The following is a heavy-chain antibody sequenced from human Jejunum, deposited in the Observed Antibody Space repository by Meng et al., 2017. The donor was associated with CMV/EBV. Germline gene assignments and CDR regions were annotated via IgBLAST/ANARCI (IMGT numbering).Heavy chain of an antibody. J-gene: IGHJ4*02. V-gene: IGHV3-23*01. D-gene: IGHD3-10*01. Sequence: FAFTAYAMTGVRKAPEKGLEWVAGISGNVDRTYYGDCVKGRFTISRDNSKNKSNLKMNSLRGDDTAVYYGAKVSTFAYGPGSYFDYWGQGTLVTVSS. CDR1: FAFTAYA. CDR3: AKVSTFAYGPGSYFDY. CDR2: ISGNVDRT.